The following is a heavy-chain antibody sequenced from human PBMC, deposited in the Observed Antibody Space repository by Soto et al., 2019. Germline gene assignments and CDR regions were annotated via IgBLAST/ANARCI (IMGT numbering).Heavy chain of an antibody. CDR3: ARDGPIVVVPAAMRYWFDP. V-gene: IGHV1-18*01. Sequence: GASVKVSCKASGYTFTSYGISWVRQAPGQGLEWMGWISAYNGNTNYAQKLQGRVTMTTDTSTSTAYMELRSLRSDDTAVYYCARDGPIVVVPAAMRYWFDPWGQGTLVTVSS. CDR1: GYTFTSYG. CDR2: ISAYNGNT. D-gene: IGHD2-2*01. J-gene: IGHJ5*02.